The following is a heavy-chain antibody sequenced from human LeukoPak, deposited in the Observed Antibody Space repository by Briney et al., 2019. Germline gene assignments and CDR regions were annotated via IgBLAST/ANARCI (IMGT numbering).Heavy chain of an antibody. D-gene: IGHD3-10*01. J-gene: IGHJ4*02. CDR2: IYYDGSNQ. CDR3: ARDRGQSYFDY. V-gene: IGHV3-33*01. CDR1: GFTFRNYG. Sequence: GGSLRLSCATSGFTFRNYGMHWVRQAPVKGLEWVAIIYYDGSNQYYADSVKGRFTISRDNSKNTLYLQLNSLRAEDTAMYYCARDRGQSYFDYWGQGTLVTVPS.